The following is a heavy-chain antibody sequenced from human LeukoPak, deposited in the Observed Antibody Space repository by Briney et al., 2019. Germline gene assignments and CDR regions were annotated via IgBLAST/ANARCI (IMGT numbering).Heavy chain of an antibody. J-gene: IGHJ6*03. CDR1: GGSISSYY. Sequence: SETLSLTCTVSGGSISSYYWSWIRQPPGKGLEWIGYIYYSGSTNYNPSLKSRVTISVDTSKNQFSLKLSSVTAADTAVYYCARAGAAGWYYYYYYMDVWGKGTTVTVSS. CDR2: IYYSGST. V-gene: IGHV4-59*01. CDR3: ARAGAAGWYYYYYYMDV. D-gene: IGHD6-13*01.